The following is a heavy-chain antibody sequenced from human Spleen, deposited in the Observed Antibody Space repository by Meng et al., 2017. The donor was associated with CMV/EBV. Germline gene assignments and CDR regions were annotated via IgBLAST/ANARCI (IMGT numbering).Heavy chain of an antibody. CDR1: GFTFSSYA. CDR3: ARRNFYCTNGVCYLDY. D-gene: IGHD2-8*01. J-gene: IGHJ4*02. V-gene: IGHV3-30*04. CDR2: IAYDGNNK. Sequence: GESLKISCAASGFTFSSYAMHWVRQAPGKGLEWVTFIAYDGNNKYYADSVNGRFTISRDNSKNTLCLQMNSLRAEDTAVYYCARRNFYCTNGVCYLDYWGQGTLVTVSS.